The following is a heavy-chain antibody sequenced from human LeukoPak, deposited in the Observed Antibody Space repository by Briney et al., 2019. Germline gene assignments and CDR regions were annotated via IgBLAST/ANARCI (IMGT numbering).Heavy chain of an antibody. Sequence: ASVKVSCKASGYTFTDYYIHWVRQDPGQGLECTGWIDPNSGGTNYAQKFQGRVTMTRDTSITTAYMELSRLRSDDTAVYYCVRGYGQTWGQGTLVTVSS. D-gene: IGHD1-14*01. V-gene: IGHV1-2*02. CDR1: GYTFTDYY. CDR3: VRGYGQT. CDR2: IDPNSGGT. J-gene: IGHJ5*02.